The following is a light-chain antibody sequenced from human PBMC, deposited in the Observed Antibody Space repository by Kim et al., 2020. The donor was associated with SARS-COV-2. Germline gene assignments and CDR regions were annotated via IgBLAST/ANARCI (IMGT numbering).Light chain of an antibody. CDR2: DAS. CDR3: QQRSNWPPV. V-gene: IGKV3-11*01. CDR1: RSVSSY. Sequence: WSPGERATRPCRASRSVSSYLAWYQQKPGQAPRLLIYDASNRATGIPARFSGSGSGTDFTLTISSLEPEDFAVYYCQQRSNWPPVFGGGTKVDIK. J-gene: IGKJ4*01.